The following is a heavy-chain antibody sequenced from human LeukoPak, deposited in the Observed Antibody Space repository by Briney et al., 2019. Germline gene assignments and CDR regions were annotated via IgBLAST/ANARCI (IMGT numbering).Heavy chain of an antibody. Sequence: GASVKVSCKVSGYTLTELSMHWVRQAPGKGLGWMGRFDPEDGETMYAQKFQGRVTMTADTSTDIVYMELSSLRSEDMAVYYCARAVGEFYLDQNWFDPWGQGTLVTVSS. CDR3: ARAVGEFYLDQNWFDP. V-gene: IGHV1-24*01. CDR1: GYTLTELS. J-gene: IGHJ5*02. D-gene: IGHD3-10*01. CDR2: FDPEDGET.